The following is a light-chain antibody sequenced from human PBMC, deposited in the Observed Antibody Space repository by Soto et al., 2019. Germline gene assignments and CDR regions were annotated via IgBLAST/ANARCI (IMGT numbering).Light chain of an antibody. CDR3: QQSYRTPWT. J-gene: IGKJ1*01. CDR2: AAS. CDR1: QSISSY. Sequence: DIQMTQSPSSLSASVGDRVTITCRASQSISSYLNWYQQKPGKAPKLLIYAASSLQSGVPSRFSGSGSGTDFTLTISSLQPEDVATYYCQQSYRTPWTFGQGTKVDIK. V-gene: IGKV1-39*01.